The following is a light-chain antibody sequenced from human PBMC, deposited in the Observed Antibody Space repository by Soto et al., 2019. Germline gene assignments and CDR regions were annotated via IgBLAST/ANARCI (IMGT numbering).Light chain of an antibody. CDR2: KVS. CDR1: HSLVHSDGNTY. CDR3: VQGTHWPIT. J-gene: IGKJ5*01. Sequence: DVVMTQSPLSLPVTLGQPASISCWSSHSLVHSDGNTYLSWLHQRPGQSPRRLIYKVSNRDSGVPARFSGSRSGTDFTLKISRVEAEDVGVYYCVQGTHWPITFGQGTRLEIK. V-gene: IGKV2-30*02.